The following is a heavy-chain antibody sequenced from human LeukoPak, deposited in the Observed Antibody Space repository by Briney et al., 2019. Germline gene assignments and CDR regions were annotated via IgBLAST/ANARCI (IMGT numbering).Heavy chain of an antibody. CDR3: ARRPTYGSGSYRY. D-gene: IGHD3-10*01. V-gene: IGHV4-34*01. CDR1: GGSFSGYY. CDR2: INHSGST. Sequence: SETLSLTCAVYGGSFSGYYWSWIRQPPGKGLEWIGEINHSGSTNYNPSLKSRVTISVDTSKNQFSLKLSSVTAADTAVYYCARRPTYGSGSYRYWGQGTLVTVSS. J-gene: IGHJ4*02.